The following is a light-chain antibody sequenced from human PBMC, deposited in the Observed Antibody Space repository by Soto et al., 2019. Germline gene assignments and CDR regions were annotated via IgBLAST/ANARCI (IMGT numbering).Light chain of an antibody. J-gene: IGLJ1*01. CDR1: SSDVGGYNY. CDR2: DVS. V-gene: IGLV2-14*01. CDR3: SSYTSSTLHV. Sequence: QSALTQPASVSGSPGQSITISCTGTSSDVGGYNYVSWYQQHPGKAPKLMIYDVSNRPSGVSNRFSVSKSGNTASLTISGLQAEDEADYYCSSYTSSTLHVFGTGTKLTFL.